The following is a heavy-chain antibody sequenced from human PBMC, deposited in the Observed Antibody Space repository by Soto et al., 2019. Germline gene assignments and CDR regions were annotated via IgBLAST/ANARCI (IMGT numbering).Heavy chain of an antibody. Sequence: EVQLLESGGGLVQPGGSLRLSCAASGFTFSSYAMSWVRRAPGKGLEWVSAISGSGGSTYYADSVKGRFTISRDNSKNTLYLQMNSLRAEDTAVYYCAKDTNPGDYYYYYMDVWGKGTTVTVSS. CDR1: GFTFSSYA. V-gene: IGHV3-23*01. D-gene: IGHD2-2*01. CDR3: AKDTNPGDYYYYYMDV. CDR2: ISGSGGST. J-gene: IGHJ6*03.